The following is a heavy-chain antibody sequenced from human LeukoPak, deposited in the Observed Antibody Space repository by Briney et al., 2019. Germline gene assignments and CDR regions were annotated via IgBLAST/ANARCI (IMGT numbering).Heavy chain of an antibody. Sequence: PSETLSLTCTVSGGSISSYYWSWIRQPPGKGLEWIGYIYYSGSTNYNPSLKSRVTISVDTSKNEFSLKLSSVTAADTAVYYCARDRDFWSGYYTSDGYYGMDVWGQGTTVTVSS. CDR1: GGSISSYY. V-gene: IGHV4-59*01. CDR3: ARDRDFWSGYYTSDGYYGMDV. D-gene: IGHD3-3*01. CDR2: IYYSGST. J-gene: IGHJ6*02.